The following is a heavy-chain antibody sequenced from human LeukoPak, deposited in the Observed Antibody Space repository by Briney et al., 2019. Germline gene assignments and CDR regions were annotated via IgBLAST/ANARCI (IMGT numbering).Heavy chain of an antibody. CDR3: ARDTYYYGSGSYDY. D-gene: IGHD3-10*01. V-gene: IGHV4-39*01. J-gene: IGHJ4*02. CDR2: IYYSGST. CDR1: GGSISSSSYY. Sequence: SETLSLTCTVSGGSISSSSYYWGWIRQPPGKGLEWIGSIYYSGSTYYNPSLKSRVTISVDTSKNQFSLELSSVTAADTAVYYCARDTYYYGSGSYDYWGQGTLVTVSS.